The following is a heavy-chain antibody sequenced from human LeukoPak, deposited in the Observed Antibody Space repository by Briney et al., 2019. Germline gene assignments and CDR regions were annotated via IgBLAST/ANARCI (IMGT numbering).Heavy chain of an antibody. D-gene: IGHD6-13*01. CDR3: ATTQQQLGNYFDY. J-gene: IGHJ4*02. CDR1: GFTFSSYA. CDR2: ISGSGGST. V-gene: IGHV3-23*01. Sequence: PGGSLRLSCAASGFTFSSYAMSWVRQAPGKGLEWVSAISGSGGSTYYADSVKGRFTISRDNSKNTLYLQMNSLRAEDTAVYYCATTQQQLGNYFDYWGQGTLVAVSS.